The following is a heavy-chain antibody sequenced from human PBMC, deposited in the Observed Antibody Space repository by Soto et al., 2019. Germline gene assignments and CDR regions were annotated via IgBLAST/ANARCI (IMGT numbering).Heavy chain of an antibody. J-gene: IGHJ6*02. CDR2: IYYSGST. CDR3: ARQRVVPAAIVRYYYYYYGMDV. V-gene: IGHV4-39*01. Sequence: SETLSLTCTVSGGSISSSSYYWGWIRQPPGKGLEWIGSIYYSGSTYYNPSLKSRVTISVDTSKNQFSLKLSSVTAADTAVYYCARQRVVPAAIVRYYYYYYGMDVWGQGTTVTVSS. D-gene: IGHD2-2*02. CDR1: GGSISSSSYY.